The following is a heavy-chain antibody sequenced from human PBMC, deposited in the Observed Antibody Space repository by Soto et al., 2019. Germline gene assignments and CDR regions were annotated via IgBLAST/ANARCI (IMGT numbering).Heavy chain of an antibody. V-gene: IGHV1-69*13. J-gene: IGHJ4*02. CDR3: ARDVGATGFDY. CDR1: GGTFSSYA. D-gene: IGHD1-26*01. Sequence: ASVKVSCKASGGTFSSYAISWVRQAPGQGLEWMGGIIPIFGTANYAQKLQGRVTITADESTSTAYMELSSLRSEDTAVYYCARDVGATGFDYWGQGTLVTVSS. CDR2: IIPIFGTA.